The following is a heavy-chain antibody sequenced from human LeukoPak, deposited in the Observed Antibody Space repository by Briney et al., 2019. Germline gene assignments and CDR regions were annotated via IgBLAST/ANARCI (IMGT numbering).Heavy chain of an antibody. CDR3: ARDHLWFGRDAMVRGVIIVFGEDAFDI. CDR2: ISAYNGNT. D-gene: IGHD3-10*01. V-gene: IGHV1-18*04. Sequence: ASLKVSCKASGYTFTGYYIHWVRQAPGQGLEWMGWISAYNGNTNYAQKLQGRVTMTTDTSTSTAYMELRSLRSDDTAVYYCARDHLWFGRDAMVRGVIIVFGEDAFDIWGQGTMVTVSS. CDR1: GYTFTGYY. J-gene: IGHJ3*02.